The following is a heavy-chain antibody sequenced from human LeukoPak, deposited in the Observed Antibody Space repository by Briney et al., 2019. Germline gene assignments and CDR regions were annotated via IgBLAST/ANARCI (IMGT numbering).Heavy chain of an antibody. CDR2: ISTYNGNT. D-gene: IGHD6-13*01. Sequence: ASVKVSCKASGYNFTNYGISWVRQAPGQGLEWMGWISTYNGNTNYAQKFQGRVTMTTDTSTSIAYMELRSLKSDDTAVYYCARGAAGTGDYWGQGTLVTVSS. V-gene: IGHV1-18*01. CDR3: ARGAAGTGDY. CDR1: GYNFTNYG. J-gene: IGHJ4*02.